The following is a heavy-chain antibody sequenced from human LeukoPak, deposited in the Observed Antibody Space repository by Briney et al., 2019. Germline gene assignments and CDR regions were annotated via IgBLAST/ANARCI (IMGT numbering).Heavy chain of an antibody. CDR1: GVSFSGYY. Sequence: SETLSLTCAVYGVSFSGYYWSWIRQPPGKGLEWIGEINHSGSTNYNPSLKSRVTISVDTSKNQFSLKLTSVTAADTALYYCARGDSSHDDAFDIWGRGTMVTVSS. CDR3: ARGDSSHDDAFDI. CDR2: INHSGST. D-gene: IGHD5-18*01. J-gene: IGHJ3*02. V-gene: IGHV4-34*01.